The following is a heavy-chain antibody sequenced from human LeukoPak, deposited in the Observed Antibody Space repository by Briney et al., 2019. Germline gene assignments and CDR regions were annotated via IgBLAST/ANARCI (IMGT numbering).Heavy chain of an antibody. J-gene: IGHJ4*02. Sequence: GGSLRLSCVASGFTLSACPVHWVRQTPEKGLEWVSSISSTGTYIYYADSVKGRFTISRDNAKSSLYLQMNSLRAEDTAVYYCAREGGGRYSYDYWGQGTLVTVSS. D-gene: IGHD5-18*01. CDR1: GFTLSACP. CDR2: ISSTGTYI. V-gene: IGHV3-21*01. CDR3: AREGGGRYSYDY.